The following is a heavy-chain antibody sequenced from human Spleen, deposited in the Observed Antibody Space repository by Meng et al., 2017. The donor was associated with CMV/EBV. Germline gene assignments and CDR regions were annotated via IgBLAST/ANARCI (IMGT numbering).Heavy chain of an antibody. Sequence: GESLKISCAASGFIFSSYAMNWVRQAPGKGLEWVSVISGSGGSTYYADSVKGRFTIFRDNSKNTLYLQMNSLRAEDTAVYYCAKAVTMINRFDYWGQGTLVTVSS. V-gene: IGHV3-23*01. CDR3: AKAVTMINRFDY. J-gene: IGHJ4*02. CDR1: GFIFSSYA. D-gene: IGHD3-22*01. CDR2: ISGSGGST.